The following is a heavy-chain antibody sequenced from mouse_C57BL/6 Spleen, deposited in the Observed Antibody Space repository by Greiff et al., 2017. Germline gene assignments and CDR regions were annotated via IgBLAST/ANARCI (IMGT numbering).Heavy chain of an antibody. J-gene: IGHJ2*01. CDR1: GYAFSSSW. CDR3: ATITTVPLY. D-gene: IGHD1-1*01. Sequence: QVQLKQSGPELVKPGASVKISCKASGYAFSSSWMNWVKQRPGKGLEWIGRSYPGDGDTNYNGKFKGKATLTADKSSSTAYMQLSSLTSEDSAVYFCATITTVPLYWGQGTTLTVSS. V-gene: IGHV1-82*01. CDR2: SYPGDGDT.